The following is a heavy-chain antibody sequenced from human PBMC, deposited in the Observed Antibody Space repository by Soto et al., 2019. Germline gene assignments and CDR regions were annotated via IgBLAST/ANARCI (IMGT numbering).Heavy chain of an antibody. Sequence: EVQLVESGGGLVQPGGSLRLSCAASGFTFSSYSMNWVRQAPGKGLEWLSYISSSGSTIKYADSVRGRFTSSRDNAKNSLYLQMNSLRAEDTAVYYCARDSVPSISWPYYFDYWGQGALVTVSS. CDR2: ISSSGSTI. CDR1: GFTFSSYS. J-gene: IGHJ4*02. CDR3: ARDSVPSISWPYYFDY. V-gene: IGHV3-48*01. D-gene: IGHD6-13*01.